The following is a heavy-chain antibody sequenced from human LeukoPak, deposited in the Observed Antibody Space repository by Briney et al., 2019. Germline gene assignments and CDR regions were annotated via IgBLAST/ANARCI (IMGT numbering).Heavy chain of an antibody. CDR1: GDSVSSSSAA. D-gene: IGHD3-10*01. Sequence: SHTLSLTCAISGDSVSSSSAAWTWLRQSPSRGLEWLGRTFSRSKWYNDYAESVKSRIPVNADTSKNQYSLQLNSVNLEDTAVYYCARSNRGAFDIWGQGTLITVSS. V-gene: IGHV6-1*01. J-gene: IGHJ3*02. CDR3: ARSNRGAFDI. CDR2: TFSRSKWYN.